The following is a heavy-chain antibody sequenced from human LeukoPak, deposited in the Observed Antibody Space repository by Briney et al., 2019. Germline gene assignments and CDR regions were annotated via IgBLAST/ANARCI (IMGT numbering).Heavy chain of an antibody. CDR3: ARDRKSNYDILTGYYVGRGYFDY. J-gene: IGHJ4*02. V-gene: IGHV4-34*01. Sequence: PGGSLRLSCAASRFTFSSFAMNWVRQPPGKGLEWIGEINHSGSTNYNPSLKSRVTISVDTSKNQFSLKLSSVTAADTAVYYCARDRKSNYDILTGYYVGRGYFDYWGQGTLVTVSS. D-gene: IGHD3-9*01. CDR2: INHSGST. CDR1: RFTFSSFA.